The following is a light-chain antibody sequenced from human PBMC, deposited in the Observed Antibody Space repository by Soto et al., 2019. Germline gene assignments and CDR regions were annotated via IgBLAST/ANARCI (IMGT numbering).Light chain of an antibody. Sequence: QTVVTQDPQLTGSPGGKFTLTFAPTPGAVPSDYYQNWFQQKPGQAPRALIYSTSNKHPGTPARFSGSLLGGKAALTLSGVQPEDEAEYYCLLYYGGAQGVVFGGGTKLTVL. J-gene: IGLJ2*01. CDR2: STS. V-gene: IGLV7-43*01. CDR1: PGAVPSDYY. CDR3: LLYYGGAQGVV.